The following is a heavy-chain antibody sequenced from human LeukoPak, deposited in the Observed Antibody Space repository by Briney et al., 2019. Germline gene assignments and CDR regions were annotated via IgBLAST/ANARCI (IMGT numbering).Heavy chain of an antibody. CDR2: IRYDGSNK. D-gene: IGHD3-10*01. V-gene: IGHV3-30*02. CDR3: AREDFRFYYFDY. CDR1: GFTFSSYG. Sequence: GGSLRLSCAASGFTFSSYGMHWVRQAPGKGLEWVAFIRYDGSNKYYADSVKGRFTISRDNSKNTLYLQMNSLRSDDTAVYYCAREDFRFYYFDYWGQGTLVTVSS. J-gene: IGHJ4*02.